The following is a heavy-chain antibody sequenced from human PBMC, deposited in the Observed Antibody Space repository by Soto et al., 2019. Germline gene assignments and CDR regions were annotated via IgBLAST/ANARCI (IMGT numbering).Heavy chain of an antibody. D-gene: IGHD4-17*01. J-gene: IGHJ6*03. Sequence: GGSLRLSCAASGFTFSSYGMHWVRQAPGKGLEWVAVISYDGSNKYYADSVKGRFTISRDNSKNTLYLQMNSLRAEDTAVYYCAKDPAQNYGSYYYYYMDVWGKGTTVTVSS. V-gene: IGHV3-30*18. CDR1: GFTFSSYG. CDR2: ISYDGSNK. CDR3: AKDPAQNYGSYYYYYMDV.